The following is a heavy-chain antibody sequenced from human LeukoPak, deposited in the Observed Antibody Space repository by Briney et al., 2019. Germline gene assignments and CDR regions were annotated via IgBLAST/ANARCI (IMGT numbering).Heavy chain of an antibody. CDR1: GFTLSSHA. V-gene: IGHV3-23*01. D-gene: IGHD6-19*01. CDR2: IHRGGGT. Sequence: GWSLRLSCAASGFTLSSHAMSWVRQAPGKGLEWVSAIHRGGGTYSADSVRGRFTISRHNSQSTLYLQMNSLKDEDTAVYYCARARQFGSGWTAYFDHWGQGTLVTVSS. J-gene: IGHJ4*02. CDR3: ARARQFGSGWTAYFDH.